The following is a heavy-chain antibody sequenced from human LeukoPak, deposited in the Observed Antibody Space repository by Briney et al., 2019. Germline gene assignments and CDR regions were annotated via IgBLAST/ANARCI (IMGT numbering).Heavy chain of an antibody. CDR1: GFTVSSNY. V-gene: IGHV3-53*04. J-gene: IGHJ6*02. CDR3: ARGQQDSIAAAFLPAYYYGMDV. CDR2: IHGGGST. D-gene: IGHD6-13*01. Sequence: GGSLRLSCAASGFTVSSNYMSWVRQAPGKGLEWVSVIHGGGSTYYADSVKGRFTISRHNSKNTLYLQMNSLRAEDTAVYYCARGQQDSIAAAFLPAYYYGMDVWGQGTTVTVSS.